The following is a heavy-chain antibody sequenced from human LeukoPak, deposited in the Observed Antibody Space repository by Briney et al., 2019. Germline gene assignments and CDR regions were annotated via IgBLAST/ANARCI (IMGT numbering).Heavy chain of an antibody. J-gene: IGHJ4*02. V-gene: IGHV3-23*01. Sequence: GGSLRLSCAASGFTFSSYGMSWVRQAPGKGLEWVSAISGSGGSTYYADSVKGRFTISRDNAKNSLYLQMNSLRAEDTAVYYCARATYYYGSGSVIDYWGQGTLVTVSS. CDR3: ARATYYYGSGSVIDY. CDR1: GFTFSSYG. D-gene: IGHD3-10*01. CDR2: ISGSGGST.